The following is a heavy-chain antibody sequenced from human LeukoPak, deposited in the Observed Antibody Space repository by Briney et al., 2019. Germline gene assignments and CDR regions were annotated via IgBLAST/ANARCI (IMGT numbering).Heavy chain of an antibody. V-gene: IGHV4-4*07. J-gene: IGHJ3*02. CDR1: GGSISSYY. CDR3: ARDFRCSGGSCYSDAFDI. CDR2: IYTSGST. D-gene: IGHD2-15*01. Sequence: PSETLSLTCTVSGGSISSYYWSWIRQPAGKGLEWIGRIYTSGSTNYNPSLKSRVTMSVDTSKNQFSPKLSSVTAADTAVYYCARDFRCSGGSCYSDAFDIWGQGTMVTVSS.